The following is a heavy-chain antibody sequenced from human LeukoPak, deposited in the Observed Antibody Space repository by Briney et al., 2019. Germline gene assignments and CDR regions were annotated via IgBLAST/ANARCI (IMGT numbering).Heavy chain of an antibody. CDR2: INHSGST. Sequence: KPSETLSLTCAVYGGSFSGYYWSSIRQPPGKGLEWIGKINHSGSTNYNPSLKSRVTISVDTSKNQFSLKLSSVTAADTAVYYCARGLGVGIAAYYYYYYMDVWGKGTTVTVSS. CDR1: GGSFSGYY. J-gene: IGHJ6*03. CDR3: ARGLGVGIAAYYYYYYMDV. V-gene: IGHV4-34*01. D-gene: IGHD6-13*01.